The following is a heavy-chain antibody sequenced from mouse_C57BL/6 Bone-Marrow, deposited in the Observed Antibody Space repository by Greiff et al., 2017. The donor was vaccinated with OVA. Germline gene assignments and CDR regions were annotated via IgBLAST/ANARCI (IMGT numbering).Heavy chain of an antibody. V-gene: IGHV1-50*01. J-gene: IGHJ2*01. CDR3: AFILGDY. Sequence: QVQLQQPGAELVKPGASVKLSCKASGYTFTSYWMQWVKQRPGQGLEWIGEIDPSDNYTNYNQKFKGKATLTVDTSSSTAYMQLSSLTSEDSAVYYCAFILGDYWGQGTTLTVSS. D-gene: IGHD1-1*01. CDR1: GYTFTSYW. CDR2: IDPSDNYT.